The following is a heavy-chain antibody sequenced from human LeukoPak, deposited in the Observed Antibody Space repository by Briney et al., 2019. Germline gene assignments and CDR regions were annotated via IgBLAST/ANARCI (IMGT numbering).Heavy chain of an antibody. CDR2: INPNSGGT. Sequence: EASVKVSCKASGYTFTGYYMHWVRQAPGQGLEWMGWINPNSGGTNYAQKFQGRVTMTRDTSISTAYMELSRLRPDDTAVYYCARVRYSSSLWYWGQGTLVTVSS. D-gene: IGHD6-6*01. V-gene: IGHV1-2*02. J-gene: IGHJ4*02. CDR1: GYTFTGYY. CDR3: ARVRYSSSLWY.